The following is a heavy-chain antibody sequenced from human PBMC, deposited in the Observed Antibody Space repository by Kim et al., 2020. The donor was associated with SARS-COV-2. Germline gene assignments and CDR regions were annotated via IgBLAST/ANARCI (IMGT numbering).Heavy chain of an antibody. J-gene: IGHJ2*01. CDR1: GGSISSSSYY. CDR2: IYYSGST. CDR3: ARPGGILTGTRGL. V-gene: IGHV4-39*01. D-gene: IGHD3-9*01. Sequence: SETLSLTCTVSGGSISSSSYYWGWIRQPPGKGLEWIGSIYYSGSTYYNPSLKSRVTISVDTSKNQFSLKLSSVTAADTAVYYCARPGGILTGTRGLWGRGTLVTVSS.